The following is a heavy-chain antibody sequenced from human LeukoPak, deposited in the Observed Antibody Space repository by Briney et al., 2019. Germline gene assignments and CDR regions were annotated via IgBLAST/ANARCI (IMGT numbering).Heavy chain of an antibody. CDR3: ARYFWSGYSSGTAQYAFDI. CDR2: IIPIFGTA. D-gene: IGHD3-3*01. V-gene: IGHV1-69*13. CDR1: GGTFSSYA. J-gene: IGHJ3*02. Sequence: ASVKVSCKASGGTFSSYAISWVRQAPGQGLEWMGGIIPIFGTANYAQKFQGRVTITADESTSTAYMELSSLRSEDTAVYYCARYFWSGYSSGTAQYAFDIWGQGTMVTVSS.